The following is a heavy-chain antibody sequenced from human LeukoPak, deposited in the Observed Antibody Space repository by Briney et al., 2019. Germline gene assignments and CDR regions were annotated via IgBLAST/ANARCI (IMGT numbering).Heavy chain of an antibody. CDR1: GFTFSSYS. CDR3: ARDGHGDFWRARRTYYMDV. V-gene: IGHV3-21*06. Sequence: KSGGSLRLSCAASGFTFSSYSMNWVRQAPGKGLEWVSSISSSSSYIYYADSVKGRFTISRDNAKNSLYLEMNSLRAEDTAVYYCARDGHGDFWRARRTYYMDVWGKGTTVTVSS. CDR2: ISSSSSYI. D-gene: IGHD3-3*01. J-gene: IGHJ6*03.